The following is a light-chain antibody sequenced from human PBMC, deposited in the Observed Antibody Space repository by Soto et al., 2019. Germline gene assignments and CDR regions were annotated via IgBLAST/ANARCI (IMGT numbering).Light chain of an antibody. CDR2: KAS. V-gene: IGKV1-5*03. CDR3: QQYNSYST. J-gene: IGKJ1*01. Sequence: DIQMTQSPSTLSASVGDRVTITCRASQSISSWLAWYQQKPGKAPKLLIYKASSLQSGVPSRFSGSGSGTEFPLTINSLQPDDFATYYCQQYNSYSTFGQGTKVEIK. CDR1: QSISSW.